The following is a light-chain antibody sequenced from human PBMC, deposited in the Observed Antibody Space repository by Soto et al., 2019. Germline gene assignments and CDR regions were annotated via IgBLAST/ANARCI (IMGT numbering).Light chain of an antibody. J-gene: IGLJ1*01. CDR1: SSDVGDYNY. CDR2: EVS. Sequence: QSALTQPPSASGSPGQSVTISCTGTSSDVGDYNYVSWYQQHPGKAPKLMIYEVSKRPSGVPDRFSGSKSGNTASLTVSGHQAEDEADYCCSSYAGSLYIFGAGTKLTVL. CDR3: SSYAGSLYI. V-gene: IGLV2-8*01.